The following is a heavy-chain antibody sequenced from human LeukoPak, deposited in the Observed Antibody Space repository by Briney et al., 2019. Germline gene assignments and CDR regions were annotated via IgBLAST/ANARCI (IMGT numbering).Heavy chain of an antibody. CDR1: GGSISSNY. Sequence: PSETLSLTCTVSGGSISSNYWSWIRQPAGKGLEWIGRIYSSGSIKCNPSLKSRVTMSVDTSKNQFSLKLSSVTAADTAVYYCARDQGSRWFDPWGQGTLVTVSS. CDR2: IYSSGSI. J-gene: IGHJ5*02. CDR3: ARDQGSRWFDP. V-gene: IGHV4-4*07.